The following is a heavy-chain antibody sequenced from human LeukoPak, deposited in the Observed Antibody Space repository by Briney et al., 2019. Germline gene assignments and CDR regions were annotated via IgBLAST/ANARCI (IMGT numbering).Heavy chain of an antibody. D-gene: IGHD2-2*01. J-gene: IGHJ5*02. V-gene: IGHV3-23*01. CDR2: ISGSGGST. Sequence: QPGXSLILSCAASGFTFSSYAMSWVRQAPGKGLEWVSAISGSGGSTYDADSVKGRFTISRDNSKNTLYLQMNSLRAEDTAVYYCAKDSFPFIPAAENWFDPWGQGTLVTVSS. CDR3: AKDSFPFIPAAENWFDP. CDR1: GFTFSSYA.